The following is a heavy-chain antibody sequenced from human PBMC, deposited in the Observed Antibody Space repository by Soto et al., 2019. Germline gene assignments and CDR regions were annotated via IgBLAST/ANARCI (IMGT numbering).Heavy chain of an antibody. V-gene: IGHV4-59*01. D-gene: IGHD3-22*01. CDR1: GGSISSYY. CDR3: ARMNYYDTSGYPFDY. Sequence: TSETLSLTCTVSGGSISSYYWSWIRQPPGKGLEWIGYIYFRGTTNYNPSLKSRVTMSADTSKNQFSLKLNSVTAAGTAVYYCARMNYYDTSGYPFDYWGQGMMVTVS. J-gene: IGHJ4*02. CDR2: IYFRGTT.